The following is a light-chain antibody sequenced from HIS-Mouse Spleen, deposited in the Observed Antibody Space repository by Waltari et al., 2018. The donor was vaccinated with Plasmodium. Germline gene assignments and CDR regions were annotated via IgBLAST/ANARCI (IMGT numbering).Light chain of an antibody. J-gene: IGKJ1*01. V-gene: IGKV1-5*03. CDR2: KAS. CDR1: QRISSW. CDR3: YPYNSYSWT. Sequence: DIQMTQSPSTLSASVGDRVTITCRASQRISSWLAWYQQKPRKAPKLLIYKASSLASGVPSRYRGSGSWTEFTLPISRLQPDDFATYYCYPYNSYSWTFGQGTKVEI.